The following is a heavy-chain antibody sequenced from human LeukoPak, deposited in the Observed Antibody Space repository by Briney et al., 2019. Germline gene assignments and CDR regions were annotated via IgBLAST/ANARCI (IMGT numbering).Heavy chain of an antibody. CDR2: IKQDGSDK. CDR1: GFTFTKYW. J-gene: IGHJ6*02. Sequence: GGSLRLSCAASGFTFTKYWMTWVRQAPGKGLEWVGNIKQDGSDKNYMDSVKGRFTISRDNTKNTLYLQMNSLRAEDTAVYYCARGDCSGGSCSGPDYYYYGMDVWGQGTTVTVSS. V-gene: IGHV3-7*01. CDR3: ARGDCSGGSCSGPDYYYYGMDV. D-gene: IGHD2-15*01.